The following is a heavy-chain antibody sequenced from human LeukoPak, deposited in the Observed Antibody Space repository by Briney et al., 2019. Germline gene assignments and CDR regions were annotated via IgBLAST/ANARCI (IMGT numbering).Heavy chain of an antibody. CDR3: ARQVRRYFDWLPKFDY. CDR1: GGFISSSSYY. CDR2: IYYSGST. Sequence: SETLSLTCTVSGGFISSSSYYWGWICQPPGKGLEWIGSIYYSGSTYYNPSLKSRVTISVDTSKNQCSLKLSSVTAADTAVYYCARQVRRYFDWLPKFDYWGQGTLVTVSS. D-gene: IGHD3-9*01. J-gene: IGHJ4*02. V-gene: IGHV4-39*01.